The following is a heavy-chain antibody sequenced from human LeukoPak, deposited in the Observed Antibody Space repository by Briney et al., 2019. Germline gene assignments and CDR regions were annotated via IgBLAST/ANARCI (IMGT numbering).Heavy chain of an antibody. Sequence: PGASVKVSCKVSGYTLTELSMHWVRQAPGKGLEWMGGFDPEDGETIYAQKFQGRVTMTEDTSTDTAYMELRSLRSEDTAVYYCATGLGVVVPTSRQNDYWGQGTLVTVSS. CDR1: GYTLTELS. D-gene: IGHD2-2*01. J-gene: IGHJ4*02. CDR3: ATGLGVVVPTSRQNDY. CDR2: FDPEDGET. V-gene: IGHV1-24*01.